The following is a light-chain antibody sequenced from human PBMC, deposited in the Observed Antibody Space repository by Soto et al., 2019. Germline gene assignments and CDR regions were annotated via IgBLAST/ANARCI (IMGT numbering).Light chain of an antibody. CDR3: QTCGTGIHVV. V-gene: IGLV4-69*01. Sequence: QLVLTQSPSASASLGASVRLTCTLSSGHSSYAIAWYQQQPEKGPRYLMKLNSDGSHSKGDGIPDRFSGSSSGAERYLTIASLQSEDEADYYCQTCGTGIHVVFGGGTKLTVL. J-gene: IGLJ2*01. CDR1: SGHSSYA. CDR2: LNSDGSH.